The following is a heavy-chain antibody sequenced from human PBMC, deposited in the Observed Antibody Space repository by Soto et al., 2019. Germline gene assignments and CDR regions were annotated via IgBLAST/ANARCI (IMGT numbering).Heavy chain of an antibody. J-gene: IGHJ5*02. Sequence: QVQLQQWGAGLLKPSETLSLTCAVYGGSFSGYYWSWIRQPPGKGLEWIGEINHSGSTNYNPSLKSRVTISVDTSKNQSSLKLSSVTAADTAVYYCARSSSSLYNWFDPWGQGTLVTVSS. CDR2: INHSGST. D-gene: IGHD6-13*01. CDR3: ARSSSSLYNWFDP. CDR1: GGSFSGYY. V-gene: IGHV4-34*01.